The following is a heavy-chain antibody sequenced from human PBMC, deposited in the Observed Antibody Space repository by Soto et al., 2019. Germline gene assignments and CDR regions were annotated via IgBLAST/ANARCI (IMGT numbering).Heavy chain of an antibody. Sequence: SETLSLTCTVSGGSISSSSYYWGWIRQPPGKGLEWIGSIYYSGSTYYNPSLKSRVTISVDTSKNQFSLKLSSVTAADTAVYYCARHAWSGPDYWGQGTLVTVSS. CDR2: IYYSGST. V-gene: IGHV4-39*01. CDR3: ARHAWSGPDY. J-gene: IGHJ4*02. D-gene: IGHD3-3*01. CDR1: GGSISSSSYY.